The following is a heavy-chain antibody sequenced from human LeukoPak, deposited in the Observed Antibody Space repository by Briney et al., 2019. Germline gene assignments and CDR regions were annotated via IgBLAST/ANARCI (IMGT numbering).Heavy chain of an antibody. D-gene: IGHD3-10*01. CDR1: GFTFSSYA. V-gene: IGHV3-30-3*01. CDR3: ASQGGLLWFGELSGGMDV. Sequence: RSLSLSCAASGFTFSSYAMDWVRQAPGKGLEWVAVISYDGINKYYADSVKGRFTISRDNSKNTLYLQMNSLGAEDTAVYYCASQGGLLWFGELSGGMDVWGQGTTVTVSS. J-gene: IGHJ6*02. CDR2: ISYDGINK.